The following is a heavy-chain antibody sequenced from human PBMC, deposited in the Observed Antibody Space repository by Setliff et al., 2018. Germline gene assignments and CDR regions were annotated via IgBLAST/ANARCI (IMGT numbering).Heavy chain of an antibody. J-gene: IGHJ4*02. CDR2: INPNSGGT. CDR1: GYTFTGYY. Sequence: ASVKVSCKASGYTFTGYYMHWVRQAPGQGLEWMGRINPNSGGTNYAQKFQGRVTMTRDTSISTAYMELSRLRSDDTAVYYCARDGTSLPSIAAHADYWGQGTLFTVSS. CDR3: ARDGTSLPSIAAHADY. D-gene: IGHD6-6*01. V-gene: IGHV1-2*06.